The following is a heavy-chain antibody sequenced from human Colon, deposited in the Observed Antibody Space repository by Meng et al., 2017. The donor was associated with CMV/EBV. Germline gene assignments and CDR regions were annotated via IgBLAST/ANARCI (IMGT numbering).Heavy chain of an antibody. CDR2: ISTNRNT. CDR1: GGSISTSY. D-gene: IGHD5-12*01. J-gene: IGHJ4*02. CDR3: VRGGYSGTQTGGVQEY. Sequence: QVHLQALGPGLVKPSETLSPPVTVSGGSISTSYWSWIRQPAGEGLEWLGRISTNRNTDYNPSLNSRATIWLDTSNNQFSLKLTSVTAADTAVYYCVRGGYSGTQTGGVQEYWGQGTLVTVSS. V-gene: IGHV4-4*07.